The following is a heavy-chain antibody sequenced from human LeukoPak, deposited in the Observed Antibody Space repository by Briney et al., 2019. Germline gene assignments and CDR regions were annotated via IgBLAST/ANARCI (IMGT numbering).Heavy chain of an antibody. V-gene: IGHV4-39*07. CDR2: INHSGST. CDR3: ARPRVRGVIIRGFDY. J-gene: IGHJ4*01. CDR1: GGSISSSSYY. Sequence: SETLSLTCTVSGGSISSSSYYWSWIRQPPGKGLEWIGEINHSGSTNYNPSLKSRVTISVDTSKNQFSLKLSSVTAADTAVYYCARPRVRGVIIRGFDYWGQGTLVTVSS. D-gene: IGHD3-10*01.